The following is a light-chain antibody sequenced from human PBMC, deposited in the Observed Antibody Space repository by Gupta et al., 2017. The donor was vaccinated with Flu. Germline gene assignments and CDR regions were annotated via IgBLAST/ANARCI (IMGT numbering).Light chain of an antibody. CDR2: AAS. CDR1: QTISSY. Sequence: DIQMTQSPSSLSASIGDRVTITCRTSQTISSYLNWYQQKPGKAPKVLIYAASVLQSGVPAGFSGSGSGTDFTRTIRSLQPEDFETYYCQHSGTFGPGTKVDI. CDR3: QHSGT. J-gene: IGKJ3*01. V-gene: IGKV1-39*01.